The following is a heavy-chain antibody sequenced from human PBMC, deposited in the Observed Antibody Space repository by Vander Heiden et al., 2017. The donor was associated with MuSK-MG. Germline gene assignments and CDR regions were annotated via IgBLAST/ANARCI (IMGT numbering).Heavy chain of an antibody. CDR1: GFTFSSYA. Sequence: QVQLVESGGGVVQPGRSLSLSCAASGFTFSSYAMHWVRQAPGKGLEWVAVISYDGSNKYYADSVKGRFTISRDNSKNTLYLQMNSLRAEDTAVYYCASSWGSSSVGFDYWGQGTLVTVSS. J-gene: IGHJ4*02. V-gene: IGHV3-30*04. D-gene: IGHD6-6*01. CDR2: ISYDGSNK. CDR3: ASSWGSSSVGFDY.